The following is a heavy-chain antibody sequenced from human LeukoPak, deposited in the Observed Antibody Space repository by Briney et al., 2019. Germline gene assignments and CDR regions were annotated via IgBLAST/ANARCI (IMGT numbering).Heavy chain of an antibody. Sequence: PGGSLRLSCAASGFTFSSYAMSWVRQAPGKGLEWVSAISGSGGSTYYADSVKGRFTISRDNSKNTLYLQMNSLRAEGTAVYYCAKGKLGRRRYYYDSSGYSYFDYWGQGTLVTVSS. D-gene: IGHD3-22*01. V-gene: IGHV3-23*01. CDR1: GFTFSSYA. J-gene: IGHJ4*02. CDR2: ISGSGGST. CDR3: AKGKLGRRRYYYDSSGYSYFDY.